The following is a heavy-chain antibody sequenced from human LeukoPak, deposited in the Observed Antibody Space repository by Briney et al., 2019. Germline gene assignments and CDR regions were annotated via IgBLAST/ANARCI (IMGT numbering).Heavy chain of an antibody. J-gene: IGHJ2*01. Sequence: SETLSLTCTVSGASISSSSYCWGWIRQPPGKGLEWIGSIYYSGSTYYSPSLKSRVTISVDTSKNQFSLKLSSVTAADTAVYYCARDRYYDIWGRGTLVTVSS. CDR2: IYYSGST. D-gene: IGHD3-10*01. V-gene: IGHV4-39*07. CDR1: GASISSSSYC. CDR3: ARDRYYDI.